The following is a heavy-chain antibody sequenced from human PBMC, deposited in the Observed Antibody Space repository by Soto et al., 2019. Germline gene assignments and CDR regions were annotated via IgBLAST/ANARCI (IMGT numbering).Heavy chain of an antibody. D-gene: IGHD3-3*01. V-gene: IGHV4-39*01. CDR3: AKHDNTALNYDFWRWDRDDGAFDI. CDR2: LYDSGST. J-gene: IGHJ3*02. CDR1: GGSIRSSSYY. Sequence: QLQLQESGPGLVKPSETLSLTCTVSGGSIRSSSYYWGGIRQPPGKGLEWCGSLYDSGSTYYNPSLKSRVTITVDTSTNQSSLKLSSVTGADTAVYYCAKHDNTALNYDFWRWDRDDGAFDIWGHGTMVTDS.